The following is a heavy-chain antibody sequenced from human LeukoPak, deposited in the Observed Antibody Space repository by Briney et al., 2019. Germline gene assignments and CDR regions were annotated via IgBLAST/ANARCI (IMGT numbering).Heavy chain of an antibody. CDR2: IHYSRST. Sequence: SETLSLTCTVPGDSISGYYWSWIRQPPGKGLESIGYIHYSRSTNYNPSLKSRVTISVDTSKNQFSLKLTSVTAADTAVYYCARLSDSDSSGYYWGFEYWGQGTLVTVSS. V-gene: IGHV4-59*08. D-gene: IGHD3-22*01. J-gene: IGHJ4*02. CDR3: ARLSDSDSSGYYWGFEY. CDR1: GDSISGYY.